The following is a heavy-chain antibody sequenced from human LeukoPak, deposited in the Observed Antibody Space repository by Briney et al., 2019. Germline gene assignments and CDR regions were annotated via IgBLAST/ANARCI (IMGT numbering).Heavy chain of an antibody. J-gene: IGHJ3*02. Sequence: PGGSLRLSCAASGFTFSSYSMNWVRQAPGKGLEWVSSISSSSSYIYYADSVKGRFTISRDNAKNSPYLQMNSLRAEDTAVYYCARADGYNHAFDIWGQGTMVTVSS. D-gene: IGHD5-24*01. V-gene: IGHV3-21*01. CDR3: ARADGYNHAFDI. CDR2: ISSSSSYI. CDR1: GFTFSSYS.